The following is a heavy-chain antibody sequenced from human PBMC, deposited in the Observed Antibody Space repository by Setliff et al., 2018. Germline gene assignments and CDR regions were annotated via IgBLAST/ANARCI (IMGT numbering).Heavy chain of an antibody. CDR1: GYSFTSYW. V-gene: IGHV5-51*01. D-gene: IGHD6-19*01. J-gene: IGHJ6*03. CDR2: VYPGDSDT. Sequence: ESLKISCKGSGYSFTSYWIGWVRQMPGKGLEWMGIVYPGDSDTRYSPSFQGQVTISADKSISTAYLQWSSLKASDTAMYYCARQIGSSLSHFYYYMDVWGKGTTVTVSS. CDR3: ARQIGSSLSHFYYYMDV.